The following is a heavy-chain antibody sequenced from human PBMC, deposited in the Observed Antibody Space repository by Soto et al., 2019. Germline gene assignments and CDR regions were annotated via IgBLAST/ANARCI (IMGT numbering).Heavy chain of an antibody. D-gene: IGHD3-22*01. V-gene: IGHV3-30*03. CDR1: GFTFSSYG. CDR3: ATGITMIVVDIDY. J-gene: IGHJ4*02. CDR2: ISYDGSNK. Sequence: GESLRLSCAASGFTFSSYGMHWVRQAPGKGLEWVAVISYDGSNKYYADSVKGRFTISRDNSKNTLYLQMNSLRAEDTAVYYCATGITMIVVDIDYWGQGTLVTVSS.